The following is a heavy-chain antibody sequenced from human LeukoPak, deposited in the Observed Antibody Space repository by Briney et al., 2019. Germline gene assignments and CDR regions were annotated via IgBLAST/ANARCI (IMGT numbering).Heavy chain of an antibody. V-gene: IGHV1-46*01. CDR1: GYIFPSYG. CDR3: ARVEDSSGYYFDY. Sequence: ASVKVSCKGSGYIFPSYGLAWVRQAPGQGLEWMGIINPSGGSTSYAQKFQGRVTMTRDTSTSTVYMELSSLRSEDTAVYYCARVEDSSGYYFDYWGQGTLVTVSS. CDR2: INPSGGST. D-gene: IGHD3-22*01. J-gene: IGHJ4*02.